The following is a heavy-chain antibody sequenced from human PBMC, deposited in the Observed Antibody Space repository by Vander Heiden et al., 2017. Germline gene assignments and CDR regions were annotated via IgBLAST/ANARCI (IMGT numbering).Heavy chain of an antibody. D-gene: IGHD3-22*01. CDR2: ISGSGGST. CDR3: AKGRITMIVVRSAFDI. CDR1: GFTFSRYA. Sequence: EVQLLESGGGLVQPGGSLRLSCAASGFTFSRYAMSWVRQAPGKGLEWVSAISGSGGSTYYADSVKGRFTISRDNSKNTLYLQMNSLRAEDTAVYYCAKGRITMIVVRSAFDIWGQGTMVTVSS. J-gene: IGHJ3*02. V-gene: IGHV3-23*01.